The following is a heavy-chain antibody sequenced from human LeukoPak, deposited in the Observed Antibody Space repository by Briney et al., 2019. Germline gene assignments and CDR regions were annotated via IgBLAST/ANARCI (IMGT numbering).Heavy chain of an antibody. Sequence: SETLSLTCAVYGGSFSGYYWSWIRQPAGKGLEWIGRIYTSGSTNYNPSLKSRVTMSVDTSKNQFSLKLSSVTAADTAVYYCARDGVATGPLDYWGQGTLVTVSS. CDR2: IYTSGST. CDR3: ARDGVATGPLDY. J-gene: IGHJ4*02. V-gene: IGHV4-4*07. CDR1: GGSFSGYY. D-gene: IGHD5-12*01.